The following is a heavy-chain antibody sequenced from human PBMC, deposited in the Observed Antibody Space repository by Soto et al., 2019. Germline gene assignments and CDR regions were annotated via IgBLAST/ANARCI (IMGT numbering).Heavy chain of an antibody. Sequence: QVQLVQSGAEVKKPGASVKVSCKASGYTFTSYGISWVRQAPGQGLEWMGWISAYNGNTNYAPKRQGRVTMTTETSTSTAYREVRSLAADDTDVYYCARGKWERPRLPNYSFNVMDFWGQGAPVTVS. CDR1: GYTFTSYG. J-gene: IGHJ6*02. V-gene: IGHV1-18*01. CDR3: ARGKWERPRLPNYSFNVMDF. D-gene: IGHD1-26*01. CDR2: ISAYNGNT.